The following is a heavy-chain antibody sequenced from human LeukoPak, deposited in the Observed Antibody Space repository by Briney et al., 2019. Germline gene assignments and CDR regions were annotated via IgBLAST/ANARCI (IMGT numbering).Heavy chain of an antibody. Sequence: GGSLRLSCAASGFTFSSYAMSWVRQAPGKGLEWVSSISGSGTNTDYADSVKGRFTISRDNSKNTVNVQMNSLRAEDTAVYYCAKDWNWAIDYWGQGTLVTVSS. CDR2: ISGSGTNT. CDR1: GFTFSSYA. CDR3: AKDWNWAIDY. J-gene: IGHJ4*02. D-gene: IGHD1-7*01. V-gene: IGHV3-23*01.